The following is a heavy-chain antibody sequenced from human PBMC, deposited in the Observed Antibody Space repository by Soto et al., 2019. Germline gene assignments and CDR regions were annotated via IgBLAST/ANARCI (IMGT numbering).Heavy chain of an antibody. CDR2: ISYDGSNK. Sequence: QVQLVESGGGVVQPGRSLRLSCAASGFTFSSYGMHWVRQAPGKGLEWVAVISYDGSNKYYADSVKGRFTISRDNSKNTLYLQMNSLRAEDTAVYYCAKGGITMVRGVIITTYYGMDVW. D-gene: IGHD3-10*01. J-gene: IGHJ6*01. CDR3: AKGGITMVRGVIITTYYGMDV. V-gene: IGHV3-30*18. CDR1: GFTFSSYG.